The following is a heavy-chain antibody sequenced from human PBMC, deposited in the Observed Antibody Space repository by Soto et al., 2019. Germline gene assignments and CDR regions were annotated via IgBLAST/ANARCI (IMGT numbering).Heavy chain of an antibody. CDR3: VRDKNWGFDY. J-gene: IGHJ4*02. V-gene: IGHV3-48*02. D-gene: IGHD7-27*01. CDR2: ISSSSNII. Sequence: PGGSLRLSCAASGFTFSSCSMNWVRQAPGKGLEWVSYISSSSNIISYADSVKGRFTISVDNAKNSLFLQMNSLRDEGTAVYYCVRDKNWGFDYWGQGTLVTVSS. CDR1: GFTFSSCS.